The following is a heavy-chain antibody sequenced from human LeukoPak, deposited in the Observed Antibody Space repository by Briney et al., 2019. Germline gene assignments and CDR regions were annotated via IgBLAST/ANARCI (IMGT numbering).Heavy chain of an antibody. CDR1: GGSITNTNY. CDR3: ARVKRDFWSGYALDY. V-gene: IGHV4-4*02. D-gene: IGHD3-3*01. CDR2: INHSGST. J-gene: IGHJ4*02. Sequence: SSETLSLTCGVSGGSITNTNYWTWVRQPPGKGLEWIGEINHSGSTNYNPSLKSRVTISVDTSKNQFSLKLSSVTAADTAVYYCARVKRDFWSGYALDYWGQGTLVTVSS.